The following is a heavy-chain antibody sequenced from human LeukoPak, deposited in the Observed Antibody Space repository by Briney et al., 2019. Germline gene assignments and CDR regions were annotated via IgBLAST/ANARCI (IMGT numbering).Heavy chain of an antibody. J-gene: IGHJ4*02. V-gene: IGHV4-39*01. CDR3: ATTVGSYFDY. D-gene: IGHD3-16*01. CDR1: GGTFSIYNYY. CDR2: IYYDGST. Sequence: PSETLSLTCTVSGGTFSIYNYYWTWIRQPPGKGLEWIGSIYYDGSTYYYPSLKSRVTICADTSKMQFSLKLSSVTAADTAVYYCATTVGSYFDYWSQGTLVTVSS.